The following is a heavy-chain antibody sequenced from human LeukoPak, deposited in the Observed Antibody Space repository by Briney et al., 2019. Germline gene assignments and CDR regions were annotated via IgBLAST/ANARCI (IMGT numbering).Heavy chain of an antibody. Sequence: SSETLSLTCAVYGGSFSGYYWSWIRQAPGKGLEWVSAISGSGDITYYADSVKGRFTISRDNSKKTLYLQMNSLRAEDTAVYYCASGSIYWGQGTLVTVSS. J-gene: IGHJ4*02. V-gene: IGHV3-23*01. D-gene: IGHD3-10*01. CDR1: GGSFSGYY. CDR2: ISGSGDIT. CDR3: ASGSIY.